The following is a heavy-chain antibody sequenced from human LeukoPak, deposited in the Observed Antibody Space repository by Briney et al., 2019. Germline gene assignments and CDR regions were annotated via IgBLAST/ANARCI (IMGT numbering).Heavy chain of an antibody. J-gene: IGHJ3*02. D-gene: IGHD2-2*02. CDR3: AQASCSSTSCYTPVGFDI. V-gene: IGHV2-5*01. CDR2: IYWNDDK. CDR1: GFSLSTSGVG. Sequence: SGPTLVNPTQTLTLTCTFSGFSLSTSGVGVGWIRQPPGKALEWLALIYWNDDKRYSPSLKSRLTITKDTSKNQVVLTMTNMDPVYTATYYCAQASCSSTSCYTPVGFDIWGQGTMVTVSS.